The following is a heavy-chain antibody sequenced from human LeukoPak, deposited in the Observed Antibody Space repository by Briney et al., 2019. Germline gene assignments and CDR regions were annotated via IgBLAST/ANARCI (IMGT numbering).Heavy chain of an antibody. V-gene: IGHV3-30*14. CDR1: GFTFSTYA. D-gene: IGHD3-22*01. CDR2: ISSDGSNK. Sequence: GRSLRLSCAASGFTFSTYAMHWVRQAPGKGLEWVAVISSDGSNKYYADSVKGRFTISRDNSKNTLYLQMNSLRAEDTAVYYCARATYYDSSGYYSLSTGAFDIWGQGTMVTVSS. CDR3: ARATYYDSSGYYSLSTGAFDI. J-gene: IGHJ3*02.